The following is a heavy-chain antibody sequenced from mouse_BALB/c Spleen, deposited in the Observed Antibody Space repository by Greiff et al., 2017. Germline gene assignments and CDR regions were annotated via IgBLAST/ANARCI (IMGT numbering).Heavy chain of an antibody. V-gene: IGHV10-1*02. CDR1: GFTFNTYA. CDR3: VRHNQDNYEYYYAMDY. J-gene: IGHJ4*01. D-gene: IGHD2-12*01. Sequence: DVHLVESGGGLVQPKGSLKLSCAASGFTFNTYAMNWVRQAPGKGLEWVARIRSKSNNYATYYADSVKDRFTISRDDSQSMLYLQMNNVKTEDTAMYYCVRHNQDNYEYYYAMDYWGQGTAVTVSS. CDR2: IRSKSNNYAT.